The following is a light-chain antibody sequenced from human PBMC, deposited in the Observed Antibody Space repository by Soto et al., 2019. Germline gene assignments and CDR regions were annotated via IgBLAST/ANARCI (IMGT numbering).Light chain of an antibody. CDR1: SSDVGGYNY. CDR3: SSHTSSHTLHV. J-gene: IGLJ1*01. Sequence: QSALTQPASVSGSPGQSITISCTGTSSDVGGYNYDSWYQQHPGKAPKLMIYDVSIRPSGVSNRFSGSKSGNTASLTISGLQAEDEADYSCSSHTSSHTLHVFGTGTKVTVL. CDR2: DVS. V-gene: IGLV2-14*01.